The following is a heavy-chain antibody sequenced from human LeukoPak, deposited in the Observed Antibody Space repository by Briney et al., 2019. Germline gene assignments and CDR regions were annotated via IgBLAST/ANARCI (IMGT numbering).Heavy chain of an antibody. Sequence: GGSLRLSCAVSGFTFSDYYMSWIRQAPGKGLEWVSYISSSGSAIYYADSVKGRFTISRDNAKNSLYLQMNSLRAEDTAVYYCATLKGAYDYDRLDYWGREPWSPSPQ. CDR3: ATLKGAYDYDRLDY. CDR2: ISSSGSAI. J-gene: IGHJ4*02. V-gene: IGHV3-11*01. D-gene: IGHD3-22*01. CDR1: GFTFSDYY.